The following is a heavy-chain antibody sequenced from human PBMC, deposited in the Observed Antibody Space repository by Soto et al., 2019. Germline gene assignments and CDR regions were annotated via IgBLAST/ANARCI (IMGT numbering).Heavy chain of an antibody. J-gene: IGHJ4*02. D-gene: IGHD5-18*01. CDR3: ARDGQIQLWASQDY. Sequence: EVQLVESGGGSVQPGGSLRVSCVASGFTFSSYWMSWVRQAPGKGLEWVANIKQDGSQRYYVDSVKGRFSISRDNAKNSLYLPMNSLRVEDTAVYYCARDGQIQLWASQDYWGQGTLVTVSS. V-gene: IGHV3-7*04. CDR2: IKQDGSQR. CDR1: GFTFSSYW.